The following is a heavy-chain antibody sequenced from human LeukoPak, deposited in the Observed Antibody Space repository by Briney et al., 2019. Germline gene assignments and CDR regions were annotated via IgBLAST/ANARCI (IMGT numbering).Heavy chain of an antibody. V-gene: IGHV3-7*01. CDR1: GFTFSRFW. CDR2: IKQDGSQK. Sequence: GGSLRLSCAVSGFTFSRFWMSWVRQAPGKGLEWVANIKQDGSQKSYVDSVKGRFTISRDNAKNSLYLQMNSLRAEDTAVYYCARVLGIAVAGTYYYYYYMDVWGKGTTVTISS. CDR3: ARVLGIAVAGTYYYYYYMDV. D-gene: IGHD6-19*01. J-gene: IGHJ6*03.